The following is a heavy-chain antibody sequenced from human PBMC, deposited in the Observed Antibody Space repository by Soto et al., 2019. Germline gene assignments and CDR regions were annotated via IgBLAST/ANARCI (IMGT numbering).Heavy chain of an antibody. CDR2: ISYDGSNK. D-gene: IGHD3-9*01. CDR3: AKDYYDTLTGYYGPDY. Sequence: PGXSPRLSCAASGFTFSSYGLHWFRQAPCKGLEWVAVISYDGSNKYYADSVKGRFTISRDNPKNLLYLQMNSLGAEDTAVYYCAKDYYDTLTGYYGPDYWGQGTLVTVSS. J-gene: IGHJ4*02. CDR1: GFTFSSYG. V-gene: IGHV3-30*18.